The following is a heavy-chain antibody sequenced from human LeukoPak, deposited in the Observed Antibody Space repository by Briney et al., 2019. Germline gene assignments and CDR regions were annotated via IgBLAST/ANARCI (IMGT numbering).Heavy chain of an antibody. D-gene: IGHD1-26*01. CDR1: GFTFSSYA. Sequence: PGGSLRLSCAASGFTFSSYAMHWVRQAPGKGLEWVAVISYDGSNKYYADSVKGRFTISRDNSKNTLYLQMNSLRAEDTAVYYCASQYSGSFLGAFDIWGQGTMVTVSS. CDR2: ISYDGSNK. CDR3: ASQYSGSFLGAFDI. V-gene: IGHV3-30-3*01. J-gene: IGHJ3*02.